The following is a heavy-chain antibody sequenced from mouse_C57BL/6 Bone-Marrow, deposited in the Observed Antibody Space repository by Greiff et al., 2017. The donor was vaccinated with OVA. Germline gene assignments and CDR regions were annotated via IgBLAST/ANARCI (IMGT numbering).Heavy chain of an antibody. CDR1: GFSLTSYG. Sequence: VQLKESGPGLVQPSQSLSITCTVSGFSLTSYGVHWVRQSPGKGLEWLGVIWSGGSTDYNAAFISRLSISKDNSKSQVFFKMNSLQADDTAIYYCARGSPAWFAYWGQGTLVTVSA. CDR3: ARGSPAWFAY. V-gene: IGHV2-2*01. J-gene: IGHJ3*01. CDR2: IWSGGST.